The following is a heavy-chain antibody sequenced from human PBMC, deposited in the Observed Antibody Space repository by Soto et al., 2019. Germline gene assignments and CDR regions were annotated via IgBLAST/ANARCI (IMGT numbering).Heavy chain of an antibody. V-gene: IGHV4-61*01. Sequence: QVQLQESGPGLVKPSETLSLTCTVSGGSVSSGSYYWSWIRQPPGKGLEWIGYIYYSGSTNYNPSLKSRVNISVDTSKNQFSLKLSSVTAADTAVYYCARGNWNWWFDYWGQGTLVTVSS. J-gene: IGHJ4*02. D-gene: IGHD1-7*01. CDR3: ARGNWNWWFDY. CDR1: GGSVSSGSYY. CDR2: IYYSGST.